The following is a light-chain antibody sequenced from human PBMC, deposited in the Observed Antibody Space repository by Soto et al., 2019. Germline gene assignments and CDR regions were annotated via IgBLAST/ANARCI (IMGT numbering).Light chain of an antibody. CDR2: DAY. CDR1: QSFRGL. CDR3: QQRSNWST. J-gene: IGKJ5*01. V-gene: IGKV3-11*01. Sequence: EVVLTQSPVTLSLSPGERATLSCRASQSFRGLLAWYQQKPGQAPRLLIYDAYNRATGIPARFSGSGSGTDFTITISSLEPEDFAVYYCQQRSNWSTFGQGTRLEIK.